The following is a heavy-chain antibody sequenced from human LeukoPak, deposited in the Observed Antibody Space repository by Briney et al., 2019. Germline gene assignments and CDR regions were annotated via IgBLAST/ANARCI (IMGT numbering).Heavy chain of an antibody. Sequence: ASVKVSCKASGYTFTSYGISWVRQAPGQGLEWMGWISAYNGNTNYAQKLQGRVTMTTDTSTSTAYMELRSLRSDDTAAHYCARDMTYYYGSGTSYGMDVWGQGTTVTVSS. V-gene: IGHV1-18*01. CDR3: ARDMTYYYGSGTSYGMDV. CDR2: ISAYNGNT. CDR1: GYTFTSYG. D-gene: IGHD3-10*01. J-gene: IGHJ6*02.